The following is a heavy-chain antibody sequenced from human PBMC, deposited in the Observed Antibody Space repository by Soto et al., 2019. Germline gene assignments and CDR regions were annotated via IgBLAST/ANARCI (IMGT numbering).Heavy chain of an antibody. CDR1: GFTFSSYS. V-gene: IGHV3-48*02. J-gene: IGHJ5*02. Sequence: GGSLRLSCAASGFTFSSYSMNWVRQAPGKGLEWVSYISSSSSTIYHADSVKGRFTISRDNAKNSLYLQMNSLRDEDTAVYYCARGSVRGFRRTTVTTGGWFDPWGQGTLVTVSS. D-gene: IGHD4-4*01. CDR2: ISSSSSTI. CDR3: ARGSVRGFRRTTVTTGGWFDP.